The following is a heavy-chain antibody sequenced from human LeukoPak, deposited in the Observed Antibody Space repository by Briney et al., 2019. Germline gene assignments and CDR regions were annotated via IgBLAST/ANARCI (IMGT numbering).Heavy chain of an antibody. CDR3: ARDRIGKYSIDY. CDR1: GFTFSNFG. J-gene: IGHJ4*02. CDR2: ISDNGRRI. V-gene: IGHV3-33*08. D-gene: IGHD2-15*01. Sequence: PGGSVRLSCAASGFTFSNFGLNWVRQAPGKGLEWVAFISDNGRRIYYLESVEGLFTISRDDSKNTLYLQMNSLRVEDTAVYYCARDRIGKYSIDYWGQGTLVTVSS.